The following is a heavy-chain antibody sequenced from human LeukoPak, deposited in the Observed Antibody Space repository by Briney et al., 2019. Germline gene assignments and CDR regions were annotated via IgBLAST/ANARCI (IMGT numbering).Heavy chain of an antibody. Sequence: SETLSLTCTVSGGSISSYYWSWIRQPPGKGLEWIGSIYYSGSTYYNPSLKSRVTISVDTSKNQFSLKLSSVTAADTAVYYCARRTETFTDYWSQGTLVTVSS. CDR1: GGSISSYY. J-gene: IGHJ4*02. CDR2: IYYSGST. D-gene: IGHD2-2*01. V-gene: IGHV4-59*05. CDR3: ARRTETFTDY.